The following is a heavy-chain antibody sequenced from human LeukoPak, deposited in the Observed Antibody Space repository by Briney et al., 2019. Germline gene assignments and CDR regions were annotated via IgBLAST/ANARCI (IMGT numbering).Heavy chain of an antibody. CDR3: TNRARRGIGPDGDAYDV. D-gene: IGHD6-13*01. V-gene: IGHV3-9*01. J-gene: IGHJ3*01. CDR2: ISWDSAAK. CDR1: GFTFDDYA. Sequence: PGRSLRLSCAASGFTFDDYAMHWVRQGPGKGLEWVSGISWDSAAKGYADSVRGRFTIFRDNAKNSLYLEMNSLRVEDTALYYCTNRARRGIGPDGDAYDVWGQGTMVTVS.